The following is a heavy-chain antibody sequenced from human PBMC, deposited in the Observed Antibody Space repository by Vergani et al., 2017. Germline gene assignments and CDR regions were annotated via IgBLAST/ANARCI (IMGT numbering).Heavy chain of an antibody. CDR1: GYSFSSYD. V-gene: IGHV1-8*01. CDR3: ARSTDYPDDYVSSDYFRRTLDV. CDR2: MNPNSGTT. Sequence: QVQLVQSGAEVKKPGASVKVSCRASGYSFSSYDISWVRQATGQGLEWMGWMNPNSGTTGYAQKFQGRVTMTRNTSINTAYMELSRLSFEDAAVYYCARSTDYPDDYVSSDYFRRTLDVLGKGTTVTVS. J-gene: IGHJ6*03. D-gene: IGHD4/OR15-4a*01.